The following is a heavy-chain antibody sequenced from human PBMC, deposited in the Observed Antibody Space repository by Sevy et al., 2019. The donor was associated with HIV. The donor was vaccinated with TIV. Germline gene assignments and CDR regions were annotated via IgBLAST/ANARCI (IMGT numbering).Heavy chain of an antibody. CDR2: ISGSGGST. V-gene: IGHV3-23*01. J-gene: IGHJ6*02. CDR1: GFTFSSYA. CDR3: AKDQYSGYAFYYYYYYGMDV. Sequence: GGSLRLSCAASGFTFSSYAMSWVRQAPGKGLEWVSAISGSGGSTYYADSVKGRFTISRDNSKNTLYLQMNSLRAEDTAVYYCAKDQYSGYAFYYYYYYGMDVWGQWTTVTVSS. D-gene: IGHD5-12*01.